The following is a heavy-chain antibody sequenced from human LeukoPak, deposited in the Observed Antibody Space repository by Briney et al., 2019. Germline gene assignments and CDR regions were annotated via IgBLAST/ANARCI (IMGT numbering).Heavy chain of an antibody. Sequence: PSETLSLTCTVSGYSPSSGYSWGWIRQPPGKGLEWIGYIYYSGSTNYNPSLKSRVTISVDTSKNQFSMKLSSVTAADTAVYYCAREESGSYFDVRRSRAFDIWGQGTMVTVSS. D-gene: IGHD1-26*01. J-gene: IGHJ3*02. CDR1: GYSPSSGYS. V-gene: IGHV4-61*01. CDR2: IYYSGST. CDR3: AREESGSYFDVRRSRAFDI.